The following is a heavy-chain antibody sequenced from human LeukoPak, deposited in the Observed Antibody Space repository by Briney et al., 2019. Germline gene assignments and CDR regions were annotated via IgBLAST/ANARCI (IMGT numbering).Heavy chain of an antibody. J-gene: IGHJ4*02. D-gene: IGHD3-3*01. CDR1: GFTFSRHG. V-gene: IGHV3-30*03. CDR2: ISNDGSRK. Sequence: QTGGSLRLSCAPSGFTFSRHGMHWVRLAPGKGLEWVAIISNDGSRKYYAHSVEGRFTISRDNSKNTLYLQMDSLRAEDTAVYYCARDRAWNYFDYWGQGTLVTVSS. CDR3: ARDRAWNYFDY.